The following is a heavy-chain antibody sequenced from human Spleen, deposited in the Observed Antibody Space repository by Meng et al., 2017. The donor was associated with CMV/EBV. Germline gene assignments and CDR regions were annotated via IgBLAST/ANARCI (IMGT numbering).Heavy chain of an antibody. D-gene: IGHD6-13*01. CDR1: GFTFSRYS. V-gene: IGHV3-21*01. CDR3: ARRRIAAAGTPMFDP. CDR2: ISSSSSYI. Sequence: SGFTFSRYSMNWVRQAPGKRLEWVSSISSSSSYIYYADSVKGRFTISRDNAKNSLYLQMNSLRAEDTAVYYCARRRIAAAGTPMFDPWGQGTLVTVSS. J-gene: IGHJ5*02.